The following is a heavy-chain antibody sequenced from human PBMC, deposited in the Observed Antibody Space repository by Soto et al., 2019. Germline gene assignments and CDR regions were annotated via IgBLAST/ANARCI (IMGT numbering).Heavy chain of an antibody. Sequence: QITLNESGPTQVKPRQTLTLTCTFSGFSLTTSGVGVGWIRQSPGKAPEWLALIYWDDDKRYSPSLKSRLTITKDTSKIQVVLTIADLDPADTATYYCAHRVLRTVFGLVTTTAIYFDFWGQGTPVAVSS. J-gene: IGHJ4*02. CDR3: AHRVLRTVFGLVTTTAIYFDF. D-gene: IGHD3-3*01. CDR1: GFSLTTSGVG. V-gene: IGHV2-5*02. CDR2: IYWDDDK.